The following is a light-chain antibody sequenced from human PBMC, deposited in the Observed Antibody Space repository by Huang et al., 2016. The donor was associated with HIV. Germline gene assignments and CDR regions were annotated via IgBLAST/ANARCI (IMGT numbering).Light chain of an antibody. CDR3: LQHKNFHTPT. J-gene: IGKJ1*01. V-gene: IGKV1-17*03. Sequence: DIQRTQSPSAMSASVGDRVTITCRATQDTYNYLAWFQQKPGKAPKRLIYGASSLQTGVPSRFSGSGSGTEFTLTINNLQPEDSATYYCLQHKNFHTPTFGQGTKVEIK. CDR1: QDTYNY. CDR2: GAS.